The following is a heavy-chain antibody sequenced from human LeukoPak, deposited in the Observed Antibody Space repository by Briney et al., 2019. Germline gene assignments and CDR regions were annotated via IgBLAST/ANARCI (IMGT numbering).Heavy chain of an antibody. CDR2: IYTSGST. CDR1: GGSISSYY. J-gene: IGHJ3*02. V-gene: IGHV4-4*07. Sequence: SETLSLTCTVSGGSISSYYWSWTRQPAGKGLEWIGRIYTSGSTNYNPSLKSRVTMSVDTSTNQFSLKLSSVTAADTAVYYCARVPGYSRSRGAFDIWGQGTMVTVSS. D-gene: IGHD6-13*01. CDR3: ARVPGYSRSRGAFDI.